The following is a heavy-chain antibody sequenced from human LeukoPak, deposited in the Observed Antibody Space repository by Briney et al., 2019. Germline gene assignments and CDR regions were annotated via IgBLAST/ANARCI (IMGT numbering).Heavy chain of an antibody. Sequence: GGSLRLSCAASGFTFSSYSMNWVRQAPGKGLEWVSSISSSSSYIYYADSVKGRFTISGDNAKNSLYLQMNSLRAEDTAVYYCARVNSSSWYRILYYYYGMDVWGQGTTVTVSS. J-gene: IGHJ6*02. CDR2: ISSSSSYI. V-gene: IGHV3-21*01. CDR1: GFTFSSYS. CDR3: ARVNSSSWYRILYYYYGMDV. D-gene: IGHD6-13*01.